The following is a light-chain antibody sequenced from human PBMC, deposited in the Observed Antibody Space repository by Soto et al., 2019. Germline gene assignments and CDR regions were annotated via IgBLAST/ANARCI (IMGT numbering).Light chain of an antibody. CDR1: ISNIGKDT. CDR2: NDD. Sequence: QSVLTQPPSVSGTPGLRVTISCSGGISNIGKDTVNWYQQLPGTAPKLLMFNDDKRPSGVPDRFSGSRSGTSASLAISGLQPDDDAVYFCSTWDASLNGWVFGGGTKLTVL. V-gene: IGLV1-44*01. CDR3: STWDASLNGWV. J-gene: IGLJ3*02.